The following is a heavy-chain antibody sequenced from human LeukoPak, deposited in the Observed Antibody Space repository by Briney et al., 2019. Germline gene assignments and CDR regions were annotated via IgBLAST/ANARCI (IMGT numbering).Heavy chain of an antibody. D-gene: IGHD2-2*01. Sequence: GGSLRLSCAASGFTLSSYSMNWVRQAPGKGLEWVSSISSSSSYIYYADSVKGRFTISRDNAKNSLYLQMNSLRAEDTAVYYCARARDIVVVPAAQDYWGQGTLVTVSS. CDR1: GFTLSSYS. V-gene: IGHV3-21*01. CDR2: ISSSSSYI. CDR3: ARARDIVVVPAAQDY. J-gene: IGHJ4*02.